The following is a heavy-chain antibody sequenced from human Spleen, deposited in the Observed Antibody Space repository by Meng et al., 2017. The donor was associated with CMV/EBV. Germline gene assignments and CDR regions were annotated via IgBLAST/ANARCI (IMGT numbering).Heavy chain of an antibody. CDR1: GFIFSSDW. V-gene: IGHV3-7*01. D-gene: IGHD6-13*01. CDR2: IKQDGSEK. J-gene: IGHJ4*02. Sequence: GESLKISCAASGFIFSSDWMSWVRQAPGKGLEWVANIKQDGSEKYYMDSVKGRFTISRDNTKNSLYLQMNSLRAEDTALYYCARETAAGTDMYYFDYWGQGTLVTVSS. CDR3: ARETAAGTDMYYFDY.